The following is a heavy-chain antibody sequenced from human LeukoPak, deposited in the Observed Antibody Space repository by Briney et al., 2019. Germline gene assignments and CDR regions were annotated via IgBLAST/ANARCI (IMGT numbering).Heavy chain of an antibody. CDR3: ARGFRGPNFHH. D-gene: IGHD3-10*01. V-gene: IGHV4-39*07. Sequence: SETLSLTCTVSGGSISSSSYYWGWIRQPPGKGLEWIGSIYYSGSTYYNPSLKSRVTISVDTSKNQFSLKLSSVTAADTAVYFCARGFRGPNFHHWGQGTLVTVSS. CDR1: GGSISSSSYY. J-gene: IGHJ4*02. CDR2: IYYSGST.